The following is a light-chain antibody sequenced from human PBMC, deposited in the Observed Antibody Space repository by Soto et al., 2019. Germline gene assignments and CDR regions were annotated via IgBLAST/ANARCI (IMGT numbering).Light chain of an antibody. V-gene: IGKV3-20*01. Sequence: EIVLTQSPGTLSLSAGERATLSCRASQSVRSSYLAWYQQKPGQAPSLLIYGTSNRATGTPDRFSGSGSGTDFTLSISRLEPEDFAVYYCQQYGSSIYNFGQGTKLEIK. CDR3: QQYGSSIYN. CDR1: QSVRSSY. J-gene: IGKJ2*01. CDR2: GTS.